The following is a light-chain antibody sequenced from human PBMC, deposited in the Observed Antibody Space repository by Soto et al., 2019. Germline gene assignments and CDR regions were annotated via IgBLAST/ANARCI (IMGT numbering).Light chain of an antibody. CDR3: QQYNNWPHT. V-gene: IGKV3-15*01. CDR1: QSISNS. CDR2: GAS. Sequence: EIVMTQSPATLSVSPGETVTLSCRASQSISNSLAWYQQRLGQAPRLLIFGASDRATGIPARFSGSGSGTEFTRTISSLQSEDVAVYSCQQYNNWPHTFGGGTKVEIK. J-gene: IGKJ4*01.